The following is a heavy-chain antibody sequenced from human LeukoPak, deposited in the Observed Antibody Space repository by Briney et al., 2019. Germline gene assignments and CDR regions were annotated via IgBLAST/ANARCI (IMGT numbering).Heavy chain of an antibody. V-gene: IGHV1-69*06. CDR3: ARVDGSGSYYGY. J-gene: IGHJ4*02. CDR1: GGTFSSYA. Sequence: AVKVSCKASGGTFSSYAISWLRQAPGQGLEWMGRIIPICGTANYPQKFQGRVTSTPDKSTSTAYIDLSRLLAWGTAVYYCARVDGSGSYYGYWGQGTLVTVSS. D-gene: IGHD3-10*01. CDR2: IIPICGTA.